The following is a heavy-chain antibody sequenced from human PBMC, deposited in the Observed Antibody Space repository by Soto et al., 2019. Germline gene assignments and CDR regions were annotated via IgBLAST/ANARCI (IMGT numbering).Heavy chain of an antibody. D-gene: IGHD3-16*01. Sequence: QVQLVESGGGVVQPGGSLRLSCAASGFTFSAYGMHWVRQAPGKGLEWVALISYDASVENYADSVKGRFTISRDNSKNTLYLHMDSLGAEDTAVYYCARSIVPKITRLVDVWGQGTLVTVSS. CDR2: ISYDASVE. CDR3: ARSIVPKITRLVDV. J-gene: IGHJ4*02. CDR1: GFTFSAYG. V-gene: IGHV3-30-3*01.